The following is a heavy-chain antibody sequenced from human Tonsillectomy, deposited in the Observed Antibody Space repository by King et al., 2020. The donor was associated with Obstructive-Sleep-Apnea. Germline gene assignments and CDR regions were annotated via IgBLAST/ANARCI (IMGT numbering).Heavy chain of an antibody. J-gene: IGHJ5*02. CDR1: GGSISSGDYY. CDR3: AREARRLEPPPP. D-gene: IGHD1-14*01. Sequence: VQLQESGPGLVKPSQTLSLTCTVSGGSISSGDYYWSWIRQPPGKGLEWIGYIYYSGSTYYNPSLKSRVTLSVDTSKNQFSLKLNSVTAADTAVYYCAREARRLEPPPPWGQGTLVTVSS. V-gene: IGHV4-30-4*01. CDR2: IYYSGST.